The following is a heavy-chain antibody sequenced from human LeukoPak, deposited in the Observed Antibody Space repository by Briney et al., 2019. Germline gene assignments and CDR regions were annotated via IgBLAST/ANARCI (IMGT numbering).Heavy chain of an antibody. CDR2: IRSKAYGGTT. CDR3: ASWPVGWYGEDS. Sequence: GGSLRLSCSASGFTFGDYAMSWVRQAPGKGLEWVGIIRSKAYGGTTEYAASVKGRFTISRDDSKSIAYLQMNSLKTEDIAVYYCASWPVGWYGEDSWGQGTLVTVSS. J-gene: IGHJ4*02. V-gene: IGHV3-49*04. D-gene: IGHD6-19*01. CDR1: GFTFGDYA.